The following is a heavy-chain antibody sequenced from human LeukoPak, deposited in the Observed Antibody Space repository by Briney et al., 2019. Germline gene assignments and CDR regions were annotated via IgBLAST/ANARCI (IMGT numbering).Heavy chain of an antibody. CDR3: AKSESFTVTTAFDY. CDR1: GFTFSSYG. J-gene: IGHJ4*02. V-gene: IGHV3-23*01. CDR2: ISGSGGST. D-gene: IGHD4-17*01. Sequence: GGSLRLSCVASGFTFSSYGMSWVRQAPGKGLEWVSAISGSGGSTYYADSVKGRFTISRDNSKNTLYLQMNSLRAEDTAVYYCAKSESFTVTTAFDYWGQGTLVTVSS.